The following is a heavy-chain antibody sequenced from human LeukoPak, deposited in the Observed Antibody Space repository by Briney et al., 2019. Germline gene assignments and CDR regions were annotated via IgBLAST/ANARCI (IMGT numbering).Heavy chain of an antibody. Sequence: GGSLRLSCAASGFTFSSYGMHWVRQAPGKGLEWVAVISYDGSNKYYADSVKGRFTISRDNSKNTLYLQMNSLRAEDTAVYYCAKSAVTTTRYYYGMDLWGQGTTVTVSS. D-gene: IGHD4-17*01. CDR3: AKSAVTTTRYYYGMDL. V-gene: IGHV3-30*18. J-gene: IGHJ6*02. CDR2: ISYDGSNK. CDR1: GFTFSSYG.